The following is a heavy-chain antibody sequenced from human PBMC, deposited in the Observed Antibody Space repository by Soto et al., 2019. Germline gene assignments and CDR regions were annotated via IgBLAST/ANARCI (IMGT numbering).Heavy chain of an antibody. CDR2: IVVGSGNT. Sequence: SVKVSCKASGFTFTSSAVQWVRQARGQRLEWIGWIVVGSGNTNYAQKFQERVTITRDMSTSTDYMELSSLRSEDTAVYYCARDRRFYDSGTYDIANDAFDVWGQGPMGT. J-gene: IGHJ3*01. CDR1: GFTFTSSA. D-gene: IGHD3-22*01. CDR3: ARDRRFYDSGTYDIANDAFDV. V-gene: IGHV1-58*01.